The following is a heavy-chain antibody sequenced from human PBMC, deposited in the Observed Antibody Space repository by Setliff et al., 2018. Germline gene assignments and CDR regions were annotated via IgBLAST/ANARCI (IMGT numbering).Heavy chain of an antibody. J-gene: IGHJ4*02. CDR1: GGSFSGYY. CDR2: INHSGST. Sequence: LSLTCAVYGGSFSGYYWSWIRQPPGKGLEWIGEINHSGSTNYNPSLKSRVTISVDTSRNQFSLKLSSVTAADTAVYYCASLGSSRDYWGQGTLVTVSS. V-gene: IGHV4-34*01. CDR3: ASLGSSRDY. D-gene: IGHD6-13*01.